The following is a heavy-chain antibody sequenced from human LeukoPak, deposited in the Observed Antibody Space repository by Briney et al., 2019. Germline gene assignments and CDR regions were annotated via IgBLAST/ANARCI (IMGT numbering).Heavy chain of an antibody. CDR1: GGSFSNYY. CDR3: ARGDYSYGYH. Sequence: SETLSLTCAVYGGSFSNYYWSWIRQPPGKGLEWIGEINHSASTNYNPSLKSRVIISVDTSKNQFSLNLSSVTAADTAVYYCARGDYSYGYHWGQGTLVTVSS. J-gene: IGHJ5*02. CDR2: INHSAST. D-gene: IGHD5-18*01. V-gene: IGHV4-34*01.